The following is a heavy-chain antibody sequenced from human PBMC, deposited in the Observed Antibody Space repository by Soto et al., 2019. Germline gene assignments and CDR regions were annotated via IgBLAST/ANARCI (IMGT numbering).Heavy chain of an antibody. CDR3: VRNRFSNSNGRFDP. Sequence: GASVKVSCKASGDRFTSYTMHWVRQAPGQRLEWMGWINAGNYNTKYSQKFQGRVTITRDTSANTAYMELSSLRSEDTAVYYCVRNRFSNSNGRFDPWGQGTLVT. CDR2: INAGNYNT. V-gene: IGHV1-3*01. J-gene: IGHJ5*02. CDR1: GDRFTSYT. D-gene: IGHD6-25*01.